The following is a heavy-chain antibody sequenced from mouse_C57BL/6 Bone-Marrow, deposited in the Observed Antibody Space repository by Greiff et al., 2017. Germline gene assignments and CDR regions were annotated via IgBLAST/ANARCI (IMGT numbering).Heavy chain of an antibody. CDR3: ARNYDYCYWYSDV. CDR1: GYSFTGSF. CDR2: INPYNGDT. J-gene: IGHJ1*03. Sequence: EVQVVESGPELVKPGASVKISCKASGYSFTGSFMNWVKQSHGKSLEWIGRINPYNGDTFYNQKFKGKATLTVDKSSSTAHMELLSLTSEDFAVYYCARNYDYCYWYSDVWGTGTTVTAPS. V-gene: IGHV1-37*01. D-gene: IGHD2-4*01.